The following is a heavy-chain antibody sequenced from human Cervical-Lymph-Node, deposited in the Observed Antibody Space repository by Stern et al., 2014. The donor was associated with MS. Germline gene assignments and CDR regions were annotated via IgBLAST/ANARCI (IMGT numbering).Heavy chain of an antibody. J-gene: IGHJ6*02. CDR2: IIPIFGTA. V-gene: IGHV1-69*01. CDR3: ARASSVIVGALDV. D-gene: IGHD2-21*01. Sequence: VQLVQSGAEVKKPGSSVKVSCTASGDTFNTYAINWVRQAPGLGLEWVGGIIPIFGTANYAQTFQGRGSITGGESTRTLFIDMSSLRAEDTAVFYCARASSVIVGALDVWGQGTMVTVSS. CDR1: GDTFNTYA.